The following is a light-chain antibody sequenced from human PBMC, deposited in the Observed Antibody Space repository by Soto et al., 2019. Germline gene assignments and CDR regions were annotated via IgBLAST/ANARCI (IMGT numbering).Light chain of an antibody. Sequence: EILLTQSPGTLSLSPGEKTTISCRASQSVSSSYLAWYQQKPGQAPRPLIYGASSRATGIPDRFSGSGSGTDFTLTISRLEPEDFAVYYCQQYGSSPWTFGQGTKVDIK. CDR2: GAS. CDR1: QSVSSSY. J-gene: IGKJ1*01. V-gene: IGKV3-20*01. CDR3: QQYGSSPWT.